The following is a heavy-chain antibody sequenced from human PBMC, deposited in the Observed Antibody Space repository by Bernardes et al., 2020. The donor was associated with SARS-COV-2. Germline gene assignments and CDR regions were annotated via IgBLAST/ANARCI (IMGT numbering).Heavy chain of an antibody. J-gene: IGHJ4*02. V-gene: IGHV3-21*01. Sequence: GGSLRLSCAASGFAFSSYNMNWVRQPPGKGLEWVSSISSTSNSIYYADSVKGRFTISRDNAKNSLYLQMNSLRAEDTAVYYCARSGSFVVNIIILDYWGQGTLVTVSS. D-gene: IGHD3-3*01. CDR2: ISSTSNSI. CDR3: ARSGSFVVNIIILDY. CDR1: GFAFSSYN.